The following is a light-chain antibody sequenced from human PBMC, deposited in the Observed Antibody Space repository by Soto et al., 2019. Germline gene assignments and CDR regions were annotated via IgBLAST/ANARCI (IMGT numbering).Light chain of an antibody. CDR1: QSHLGTNGHNY. J-gene: IGKJ5*01. V-gene: IGKV2-40*01. CDR2: TLS. CDR3: MQRLEFPIT. Sequence: DIVMTQSPLSLPVTTGEPASISCRSSQSHLGTNGHNYLDWYLQKPGQSPQLXIYTLSSRASGVPDRFSGSGSGSAFTLEISRVEAEDVGIYYCMQRLEFPITFGQGTRLEIK.